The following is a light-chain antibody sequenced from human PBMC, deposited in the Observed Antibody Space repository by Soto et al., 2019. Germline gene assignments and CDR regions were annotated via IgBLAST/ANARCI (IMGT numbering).Light chain of an antibody. Sequence: QSALTQPASVSGSPGQSITISCTGSSSDVGRYNIVSWYQQHPGKAPKLMIYEGSQRPSGVSDRFSGSKSGNTASLTISGLQAHDEADYYCCSYAGDRDLIFGGGTKLTVL. CDR3: CSYAGDRDLI. CDR2: EGS. V-gene: IGLV2-23*01. CDR1: SSDVGRYNI. J-gene: IGLJ2*01.